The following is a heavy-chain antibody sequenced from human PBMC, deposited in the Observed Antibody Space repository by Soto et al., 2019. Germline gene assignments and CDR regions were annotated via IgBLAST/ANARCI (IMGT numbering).Heavy chain of an antibody. D-gene: IGHD3-16*01. Sequence: QITLKKSGPTLVKPTQTLTLTCTFSGFSLTTRGVGVGWIRQPPGKALECLALIYWDDDKRYSPSLQSRLSITKDTSKNQVVLTMTYVDAVDTATYYCAHIPNYYQYDWFDPWGQGTLVSVSS. J-gene: IGHJ5*02. V-gene: IGHV2-5*02. CDR3: AHIPNYYQYDWFDP. CDR2: IYWDDDK. CDR1: GFSLTTRGVG.